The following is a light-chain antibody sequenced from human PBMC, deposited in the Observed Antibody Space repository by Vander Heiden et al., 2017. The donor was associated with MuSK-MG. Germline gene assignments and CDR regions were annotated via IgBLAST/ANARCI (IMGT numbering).Light chain of an antibody. CDR2: GAS. J-gene: IGKJ4*01. CDR1: QSVSSSY. Sequence: IVLTQSPGTLSLSPGERATLPCRASQSVSSSYLAWYQQKPGQAPRLLIYGASSMANGIPARFSGSGSGTDFTLTISRLEPEDFAVYYWQQYSSSITFGGGTKVEIK. V-gene: IGKV3-20*01. CDR3: QQYSSSIT.